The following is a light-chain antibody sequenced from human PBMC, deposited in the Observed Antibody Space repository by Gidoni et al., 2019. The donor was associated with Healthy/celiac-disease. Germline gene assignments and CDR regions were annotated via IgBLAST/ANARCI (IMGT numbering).Light chain of an antibody. Sequence: SVLTQPPSASGTPRQRVTISCSGSSSNIGSNTVNWYQQLPGTAPKLLIYSNNQRPSGVPDRFSGSKSCTSASLAISVLQSEDEADYYCAAWDDSLNGWVFGGGTKLTVL. J-gene: IGLJ3*02. V-gene: IGLV1-44*01. CDR2: SNN. CDR1: SSNIGSNT. CDR3: AAWDDSLNGWV.